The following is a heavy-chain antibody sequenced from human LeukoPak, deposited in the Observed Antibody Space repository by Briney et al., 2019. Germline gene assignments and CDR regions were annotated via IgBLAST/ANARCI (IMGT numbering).Heavy chain of an antibody. V-gene: IGHV1-69*05. CDR2: IIPIFGTA. Sequence: ASVKVSCKASGGTFSSYAISWVRQAPGQGLEWMGRIIPIFGTANYAQKFQGRVTITTDESTSTAYMELSSLRSEDTAVYYCAREGKGSSGWPLDYWGQGTLVTVSS. CDR3: AREGKGSSGWPLDY. J-gene: IGHJ4*02. CDR1: GGTFSSYA. D-gene: IGHD6-19*01.